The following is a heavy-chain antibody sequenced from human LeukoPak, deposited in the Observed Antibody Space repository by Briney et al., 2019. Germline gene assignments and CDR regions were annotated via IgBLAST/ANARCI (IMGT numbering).Heavy chain of an antibody. CDR2: LTRGGDNDI. Sequence: GGSLRLSCIASGFTLSAYTMNWVRQAPGKGLEWVSTLTRGGDNDIHYADSVKGRFTISRDTAKNSLYLQMNSLRAEDTAVYYRARDWDWDPPPAYWGQGTLVTVSS. CDR1: GFTLSAYT. D-gene: IGHD1-26*01. J-gene: IGHJ4*02. V-gene: IGHV3-21*01. CDR3: ARDWDWDPPPAY.